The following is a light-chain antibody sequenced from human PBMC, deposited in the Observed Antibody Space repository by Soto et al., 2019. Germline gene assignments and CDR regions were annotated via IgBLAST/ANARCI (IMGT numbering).Light chain of an antibody. J-gene: IGKJ3*01. CDR3: QVYGDSPRFT. V-gene: IGKV3-20*01. Sequence: ILLTQSPGTLSLSPGEGATLACRASQSVSSKYLAWYQQKPGQAPRLLIYGASSRATGIPDRFSGGGYGTDFTLTISRLEPEDFAVYFCQVYGDSPRFTFGPGTRVDIK. CDR2: GAS. CDR1: QSVSSKY.